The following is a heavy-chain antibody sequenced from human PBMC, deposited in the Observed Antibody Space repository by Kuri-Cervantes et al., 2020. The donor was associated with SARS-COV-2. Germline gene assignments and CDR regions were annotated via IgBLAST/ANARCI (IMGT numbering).Heavy chain of an antibody. D-gene: IGHD3-22*01. CDR3: AGSLVVISDGYFDY. CDR2: IYHSGSS. CDR1: GDSISRFY. Sequence: SETLSLTCTVSGDSISRFYWTWIRQPPGKGLESLGRIYHSGSSNYNPSLKSRVSMSMDTSKNQFSLKLSSVTAADTAVYYCAGSLVVISDGYFDYWGQGTLVTVSS. J-gene: IGHJ4*02. V-gene: IGHV4-59*08.